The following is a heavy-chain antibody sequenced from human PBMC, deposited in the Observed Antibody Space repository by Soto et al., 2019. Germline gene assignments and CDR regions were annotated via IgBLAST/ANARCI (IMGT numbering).Heavy chain of an antibody. CDR2: TYYRSKWYN. Sequence: PSQTLSLTCAISGASVSSNSAAWNWIRQSPSRGLEWLGRTYYRSKWYNDYAVSVKSRITINPDTSKNQFSLQLNSVTPEDTAVYYCARDRDSSGWRPLGYYYYGMDVWGQGTTVTVSS. D-gene: IGHD6-19*01. CDR3: ARDRDSSGWRPLGYYYYGMDV. V-gene: IGHV6-1*01. CDR1: GASVSSNSAA. J-gene: IGHJ6*02.